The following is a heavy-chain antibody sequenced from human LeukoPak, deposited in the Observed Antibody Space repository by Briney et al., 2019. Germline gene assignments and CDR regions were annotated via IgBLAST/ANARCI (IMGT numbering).Heavy chain of an antibody. Sequence: ASETLSLTCTVSGGSISSYYWSWIRQPPGKGLEWIGYIYYSGSTNYNPSLKSRVTISVDTSRNQFSLQLSSVTAADTAVYYCARGYYGDHFDYWGQGTLVTVSS. D-gene: IGHD4-17*01. V-gene: IGHV4-59*01. CDR2: IYYSGST. CDR1: GGSISSYY. J-gene: IGHJ4*02. CDR3: ARGYYGDHFDY.